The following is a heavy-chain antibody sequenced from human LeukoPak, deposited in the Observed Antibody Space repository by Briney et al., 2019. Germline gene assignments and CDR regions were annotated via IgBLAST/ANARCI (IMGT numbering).Heavy chain of an antibody. CDR3: ARVDDSSWYFGY. Sequence: SETLSLTCAVYGGSFSGYYWSWIRQPPGKGLEWIGEINHSGSTNYNPSLKSRVTISVDTSKNQFSLKLSSVTAADTAVYYCARVDDSSWYFGYWGQGTLVTVSS. V-gene: IGHV4-34*01. CDR2: INHSGST. CDR1: GGSFSGYY. J-gene: IGHJ4*02. D-gene: IGHD6-13*01.